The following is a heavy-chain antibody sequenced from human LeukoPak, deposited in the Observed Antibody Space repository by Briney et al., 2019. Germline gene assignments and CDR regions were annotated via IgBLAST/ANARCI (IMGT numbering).Heavy chain of an antibody. V-gene: IGHV1-2*02. CDR1: GNTFTAYY. CDR2: VNPSSGDT. Sequence: ASVKVSCKDSGNTFTAYYIHWVRQAPGQGLEWMGWVNPSSGDTSYAQKFHGRVTMTRDTSISTAYMELSGLRFGDTAVYFCANLNYDFPDYDPSDIWGQGTLVTVSS. D-gene: IGHD3-3*01. CDR3: ANLNYDFPDYDPSDI. J-gene: IGHJ3*02.